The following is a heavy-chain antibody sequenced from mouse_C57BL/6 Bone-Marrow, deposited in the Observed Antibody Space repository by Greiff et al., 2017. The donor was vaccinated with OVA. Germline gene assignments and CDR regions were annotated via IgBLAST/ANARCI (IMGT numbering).Heavy chain of an antibody. V-gene: IGHV1-82*01. CDR1: GYAFSSSW. CDR2: IYPGDGDT. Sequence: LLESGPELVKPGASVKISCKASGYAFSSSWMNWVKQRPGKGLEWIGRIYPGDGDTNYNGKFKGKATLTADKSSSTAYMQLSSLTSEDSAVYFCARYDYSNRWYFDVWGTGTTVTVSS. J-gene: IGHJ1*03. CDR3: ARYDYSNRWYFDV. D-gene: IGHD2-5*01.